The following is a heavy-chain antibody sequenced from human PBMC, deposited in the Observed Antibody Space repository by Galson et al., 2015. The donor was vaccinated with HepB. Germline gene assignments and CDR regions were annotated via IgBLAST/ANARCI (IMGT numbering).Heavy chain of an antibody. Sequence: ETLSLTCTVSGGAVSNNSYYWGWIRQPPGKGLERIGSIYYSGSTYYNPALKSRVSISINTSKNQFSLNLTSVTAADTAVYYCARPLGSYDFLTGHLKGWFDPWGQGTLVTVSS. D-gene: IGHD3-9*01. CDR3: ARPLGSYDFLTGHLKGWFDP. CDR2: IYYSGST. V-gene: IGHV4-39*01. J-gene: IGHJ5*02. CDR1: GGAVSNNSYY.